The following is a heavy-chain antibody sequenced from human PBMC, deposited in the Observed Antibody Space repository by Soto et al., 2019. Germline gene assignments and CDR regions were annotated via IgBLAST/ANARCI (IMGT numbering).Heavy chain of an antibody. CDR2: INDSGDI. D-gene: IGHD3-10*01. Sequence: QVQLQQWGAGLLKPSETLSLTCAVYGGSFSGYQWSWIRQTPGKGLEWIGGINDSGDINYNPSLKSRVTILVDSPKKQLSLRLSSVTAADTAVYYCARSLILWFGELSRRGGYYYCMDVWGKGTKVTVSS. J-gene: IGHJ6*03. V-gene: IGHV4-34*01. CDR3: ARSLILWFGELSRRGGYYYCMDV. CDR1: GGSFSGYQ.